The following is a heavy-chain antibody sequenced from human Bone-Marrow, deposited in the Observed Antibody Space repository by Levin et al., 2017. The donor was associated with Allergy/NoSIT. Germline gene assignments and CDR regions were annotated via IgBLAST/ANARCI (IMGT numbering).Heavy chain of an antibody. CDR1: GFTFSSQA. J-gene: IGHJ6*03. CDR2: VSGSGDNT. D-gene: IGHD3-3*01. CDR3: ATDFWSGYYADYYYFMDV. V-gene: IGHV3-23*01. Sequence: LSLTCVGSGFTFSSQALAWVRQAPGKGLEWVTGVSGSGDNTFYADSVKGRFTVSRDNSKNIMYLQMSSLSAEDTAEYYCATDFWSGYYADYYYFMDVWGKGTTVAVAS.